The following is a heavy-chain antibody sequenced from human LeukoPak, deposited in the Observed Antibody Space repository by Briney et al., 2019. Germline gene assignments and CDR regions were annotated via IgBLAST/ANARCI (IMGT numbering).Heavy chain of an antibody. D-gene: IGHD1-20*01. CDR3: AREYNWNLPDYYYYYMDV. J-gene: IGHJ6*03. Sequence: ASVKVSCKASGYTFTGYYMNWVRQAPGQGLEWMGRINPNSGGTNYAQKFQGRVTMTRDTSISTAYMELSRLRSDDTAVYYCAREYNWNLPDYYYYYMDVWGKGTTVTVSS. CDR2: INPNSGGT. V-gene: IGHV1-2*06. CDR1: GYTFTGYY.